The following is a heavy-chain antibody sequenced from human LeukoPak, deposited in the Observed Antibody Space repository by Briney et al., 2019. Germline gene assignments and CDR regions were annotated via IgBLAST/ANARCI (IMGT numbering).Heavy chain of an antibody. V-gene: IGHV4-59*01. CDR2: IYYSGSA. CDR1: GGSISSYY. Sequence: PSETLSLTCTVSGGSISSYYWSWIRQPPGKGLEWIGYIYYSGSANYHPSLKSRVTISVDTSKNRFSLRLSSVTAADTAVYCCARVTGYMVEDYFDYWGQGTLVTVSS. J-gene: IGHJ4*02. CDR3: ARVTGYMVEDYFDY. D-gene: IGHD6-13*01.